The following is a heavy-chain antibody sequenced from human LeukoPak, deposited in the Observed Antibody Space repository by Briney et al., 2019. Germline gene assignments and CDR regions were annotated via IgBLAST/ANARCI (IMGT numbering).Heavy chain of an antibody. CDR3: ARGGLDYGGNVVWFDP. Sequence: GRSLRLSCEGSGFTFDDYSLHWVRQAPGKGLEWVAAIVWNSVDIDYADSVKGRFTISRDNSKDTLYLQMNTLRAEDTAVYYCARGGLDYGGNVVWFDPWGQGTLVTVSS. CDR1: GFTFDDYS. V-gene: IGHV3-9*01. J-gene: IGHJ5*02. CDR2: IVWNSVDI. D-gene: IGHD4-23*01.